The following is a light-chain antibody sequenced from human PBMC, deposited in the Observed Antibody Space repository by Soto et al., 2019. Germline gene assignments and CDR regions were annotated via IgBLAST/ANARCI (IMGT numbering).Light chain of an antibody. V-gene: IGLV2-14*03. CDR3: SSYTSSSTLYV. Sequence: QSVLTQPASVSGSPGQSITISCTGTSSDVGGYNYVSWYQHHPGKAPKLMIYDVSSQPSGVSNRFSGSKSGNTASLTISGLQAEDEADYYCSSYTSSSTLYVFGTGTKLTVL. J-gene: IGLJ1*01. CDR2: DVS. CDR1: SSDVGGYNY.